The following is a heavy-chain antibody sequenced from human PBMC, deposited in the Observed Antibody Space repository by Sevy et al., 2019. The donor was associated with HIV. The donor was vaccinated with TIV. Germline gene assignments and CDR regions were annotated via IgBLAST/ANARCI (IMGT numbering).Heavy chain of an antibody. CDR1: GFIFSNYA. Sequence: LSLTCAASGFIFSNYAIHWVRQAPGKGLEWVALISYDGNNKFYADSVKGRFTISRDNSKNTLYLQMNSLRPEDTAAHYCARGGTYYDSSAYYFYDAFDIWGKGTKVSVSS. D-gene: IGHD3-22*01. V-gene: IGHV3-30-3*01. CDR2: ISYDGNNK. CDR3: ARGGTYYDSSAYYFYDAFDI. J-gene: IGHJ3*02.